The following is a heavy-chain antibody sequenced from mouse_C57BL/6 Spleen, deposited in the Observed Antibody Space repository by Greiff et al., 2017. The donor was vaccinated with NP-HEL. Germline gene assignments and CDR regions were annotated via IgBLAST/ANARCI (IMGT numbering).Heavy chain of an antibody. D-gene: IGHD2-4*01. CDR2: IDPETGGT. CDR1: GYTFTDYE. J-gene: IGHJ4*01. CDR3: ARRGYDYDGAMDY. V-gene: IGHV1-15*01. Sequence: QVQLQQSGAELVRPGASVTLSCKASGYTFTDYEMHWVKQTPVHGLEWIGAIDPETGGTAYNQKFKGKATLTVDTSSSTAYMQLSSLTSEDSAVYYCARRGYDYDGAMDYWGQGTSVTVSS.